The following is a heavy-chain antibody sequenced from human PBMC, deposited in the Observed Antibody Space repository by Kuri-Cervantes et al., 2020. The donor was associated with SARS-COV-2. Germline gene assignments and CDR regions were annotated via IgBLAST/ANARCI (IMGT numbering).Heavy chain of an antibody. D-gene: IGHD6-19*01. V-gene: IGHV4-39*01. CDR1: GGSISSSSYY. CDR3: ARRGEYSSGSFDY. J-gene: IGHJ4*02. CDR2: IYYSGST. Sequence: SETLSLTCTVSGGSISSSSYYWGWIRQPPGKGLEWIGSIYYSGSTYYNPSLKSRVTISVDTSKNQFSLKLSSVTAADTAVYYCARRGEYSSGSFDYRGQGTLVTVSS.